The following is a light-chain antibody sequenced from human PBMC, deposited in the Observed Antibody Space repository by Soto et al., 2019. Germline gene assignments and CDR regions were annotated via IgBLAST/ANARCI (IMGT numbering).Light chain of an antibody. CDR3: QQRDNWPLT. V-gene: IGKV3-11*01. CDR2: DAS. J-gene: IGKJ4*01. Sequence: EIVLTQTPATLSFSPGERATLPCRASQSVTTLAWYQQKPGQSPRLLIYDASSRATGIPARFSGSGSRTDFTLTISSLEPEDFAVYYCQQRDNWPLTFGGGTRVEIK. CDR1: QSVTT.